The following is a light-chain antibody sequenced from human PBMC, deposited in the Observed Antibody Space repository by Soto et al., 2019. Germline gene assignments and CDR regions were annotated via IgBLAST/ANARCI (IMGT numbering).Light chain of an antibody. CDR1: SSDVGGYNY. Sequence: QSALTQPPSVSGSPGQSVTISCTGTSSDVGGYNYVSWYQQHPGKAPKLIIYDVSMRPWGVPDRFSGSKSGNTASLTISGLQAEDEADYYCYSYAGSHYVFGTGTGVTVL. J-gene: IGLJ1*01. V-gene: IGLV2-11*01. CDR2: DVS. CDR3: YSYAGSHYV.